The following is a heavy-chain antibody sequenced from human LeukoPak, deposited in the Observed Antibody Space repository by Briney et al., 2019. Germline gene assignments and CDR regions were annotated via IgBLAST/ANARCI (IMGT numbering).Heavy chain of an antibody. CDR3: AKDRVSPGFNLFDP. D-gene: IGHD2/OR15-2a*01. CDR1: VFSLSGYW. V-gene: IGHV3-23*01. J-gene: IGHJ5*02. CDR2: INGRGDNT. Sequence: PGGSLRLSCAASVFSLSGYWMTWVRQAPGKGLEWVSAINGRGDNTYYADSVKGRFTISRDNSKSTLFLQMNSLRAEDTAIYYCAKDRVSPGFNLFDPWGQGTLVTVSS.